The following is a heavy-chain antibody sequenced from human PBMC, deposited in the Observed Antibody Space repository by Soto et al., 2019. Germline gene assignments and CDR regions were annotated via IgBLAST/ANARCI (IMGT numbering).Heavy chain of an antibody. V-gene: IGHV5-51*01. CDR3: ARPGDDYINYGVIX. D-gene: IGHD4-4*01. J-gene: IGHJ4*02. Sequence: PGESLKISCKGSGYSFTSYWIGWVRQMPGKGLEWMVIISTGDSDTRYRPSFQGQVTISADKSIRTAYLQWSSLKASDTAMYYRARPGDDYINYGVIXWGQATLFTVSX. CDR2: ISTGDSDT. CDR1: GYSFTSYW.